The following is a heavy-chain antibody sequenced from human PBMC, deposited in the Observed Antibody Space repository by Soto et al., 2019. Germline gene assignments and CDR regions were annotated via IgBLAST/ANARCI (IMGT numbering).Heavy chain of an antibody. J-gene: IGHJ5*02. V-gene: IGHV4-59*01. D-gene: IGHD3-16*01. CDR2: IYYSGST. Sequence: SETLSLTCTVSGGSISSYYWSWIRQPPGKGLEWIGYIYYSGSTNYNPSLKSRVTISVDTSKNQFSLKLSSVTAADTAVYYCARALGGWNNWFDPWGQGTVVTVSS. CDR3: ARALGGWNNWFDP. CDR1: GGSISSYY.